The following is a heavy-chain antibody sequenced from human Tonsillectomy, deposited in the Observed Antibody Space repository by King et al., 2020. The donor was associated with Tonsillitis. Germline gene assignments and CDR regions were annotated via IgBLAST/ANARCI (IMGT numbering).Heavy chain of an antibody. CDR2: IYSGGST. CDR1: GFTVSSNY. CDR3: ARLMSSSWYDYYGMDL. V-gene: IGHV3-53*01. D-gene: IGHD6-13*01. Sequence: VQLVESGGGLIQPGGSLRLSCAASGFTVSSNYMSWVRQAPGKGLEWVSVIYSGGSTYYADSVKGRFTISRDNSKNTLYLQMNSLRAEDTAVYYCARLMSSSWYDYYGMDLWGQGTTVTVSS. J-gene: IGHJ6*02.